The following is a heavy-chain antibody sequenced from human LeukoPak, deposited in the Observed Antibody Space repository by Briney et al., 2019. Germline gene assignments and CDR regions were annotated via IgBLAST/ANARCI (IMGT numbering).Heavy chain of an antibody. CDR3: ARELGLDYYGSGSRRSDPYYYYGMDV. CDR1: GGTFGSYA. CDR2: IIPIFGTA. D-gene: IGHD3-10*01. Sequence: SVKVSCKASGGTFGSYAISWVRQAPGQGLEWMGGIIPIFGTANYAQKFQGRVTITADESTSTAYMELSSLRSEDTAVYYCARELGLDYYGSGSRRSDPYYYYGMDVWGKGTTVTVSS. J-gene: IGHJ6*04. V-gene: IGHV1-69*01.